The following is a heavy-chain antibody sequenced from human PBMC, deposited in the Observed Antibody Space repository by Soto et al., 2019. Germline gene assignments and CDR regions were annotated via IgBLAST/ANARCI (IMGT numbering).Heavy chain of an antibody. D-gene: IGHD6-19*01. CDR2: LYTDGRT. Sequence: GGSLRLSCAASGFIVSSHYMSWVRQAPGKGLEWVSTLYTDGRTYYADSVRGRFSISRDNSKNTLYLQMNSLRAEDTAVYFCASAVGWNYFDYWGQGTLITVSS. CDR1: GFIVSSHY. V-gene: IGHV3-53*01. J-gene: IGHJ4*02. CDR3: ASAVGWNYFDY.